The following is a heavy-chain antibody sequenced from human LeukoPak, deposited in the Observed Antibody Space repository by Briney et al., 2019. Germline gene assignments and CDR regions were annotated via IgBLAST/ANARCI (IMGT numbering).Heavy chain of an antibody. V-gene: IGHV3-23*01. CDR1: GFSFSSYA. J-gene: IGHJ4*02. Sequence: GGSLRLSCAASGFSFSSYAMNWVRQAPGKGLEWVSIIFGNGDTTYYADSVKGRFTISRDNSKNMLYLQMKSLRAEDTAVYYCARSFSSGATAPDYWGQGTLVTVSS. D-gene: IGHD1-26*01. CDR3: ARSFSSGATAPDY. CDR2: IFGNGDTT.